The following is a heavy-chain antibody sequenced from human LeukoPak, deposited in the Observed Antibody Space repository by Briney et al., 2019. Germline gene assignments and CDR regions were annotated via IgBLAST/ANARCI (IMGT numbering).Heavy chain of an antibody. Sequence: GGSLRLSCAASGFTFSNYGMSWVRQAPGKGLDWVSAISGPGGIIYYADSVKGRFTISRDNSKNTVHLQMNSLRAEDTAMYYCARRAGDYSHPYDYWGQGTLVTVSS. V-gene: IGHV3-23*01. CDR1: GFTFSNYG. CDR2: ISGPGGII. J-gene: IGHJ4*02. CDR3: ARRAGDYSHPYDY. D-gene: IGHD3-22*01.